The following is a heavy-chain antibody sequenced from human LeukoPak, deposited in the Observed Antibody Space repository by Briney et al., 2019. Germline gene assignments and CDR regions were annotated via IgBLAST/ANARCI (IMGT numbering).Heavy chain of an antibody. CDR1: GYNFFGNYW. V-gene: IGHV5-51*01. D-gene: IGHD1-1*01. J-gene: IGHJ5*02. Sequence: GESLKISCQTSGYNFFGNYWIAWVRQMPGKGLEWMGMVYPLDSATRYSPSFQGQVTFSADKSTNTAYLQWGSLKASDTAMYYCVRRLTMSHSGGDWFDPWGQGTLVTVSS. CDR3: VRRLTMSHSGGDWFDP. CDR2: VYPLDSAT.